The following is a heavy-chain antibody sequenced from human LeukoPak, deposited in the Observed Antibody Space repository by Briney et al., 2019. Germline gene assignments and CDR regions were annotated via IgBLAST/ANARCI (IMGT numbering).Heavy chain of an antibody. Sequence: SETLSLTCAAYGGSFSGYYWSWIRQAPGKGLEWIGEINHSGSTNYNPSLKSRVTISVDTSKNQFSLKLSSVTAADTAVYYCASSVAAAGTVYWGQGTLVTVSS. V-gene: IGHV4-34*01. D-gene: IGHD6-13*01. J-gene: IGHJ4*02. CDR1: GGSFSGYY. CDR3: ASSVAAAGTVY. CDR2: INHSGST.